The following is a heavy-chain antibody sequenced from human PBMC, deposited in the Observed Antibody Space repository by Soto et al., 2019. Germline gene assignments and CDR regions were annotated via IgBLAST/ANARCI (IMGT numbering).Heavy chain of an antibody. CDR1: GYSFTSYW. V-gene: IGHV5-51*01. D-gene: IGHD3-3*01. CDR2: IYPGDSET. Sequence: GESLKISCKGSGYSFTSYWIGWVRQMPGKGLEWMGVIYPGDSETRYSPSFQGQVTISADKSISTAYLQWSSLKASDTAMYYCARHRSWGNGYPYGMDVWGQGTTVTVSS. J-gene: IGHJ6*02. CDR3: ARHRSWGNGYPYGMDV.